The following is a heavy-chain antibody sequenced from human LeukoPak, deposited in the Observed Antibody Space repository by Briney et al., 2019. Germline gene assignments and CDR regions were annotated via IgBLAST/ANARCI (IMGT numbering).Heavy chain of an antibody. D-gene: IGHD6-6*01. CDR1: GFTFSSYP. J-gene: IGHJ4*02. Sequence: GGSLRFSCAASGFTFSSYPMTWVREAPGKGPEWVSFISDSGGITYYADSVKGRFTISRDNSKNTLYLQMNSLRAEDTAVYYCAKNTQYSGYYACWGQGTLVAVSS. V-gene: IGHV3-23*01. CDR2: ISDSGGIT. CDR3: AKNTQYSGYYAC.